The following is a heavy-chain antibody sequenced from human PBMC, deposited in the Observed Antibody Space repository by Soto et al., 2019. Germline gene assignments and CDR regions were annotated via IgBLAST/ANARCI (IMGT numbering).Heavy chain of an antibody. CDR2: IKQDGSEK. CDR3: ATILDNSGWYPFDY. J-gene: IGHJ4*02. CDR1: GITFKNYW. V-gene: IGHV3-7*01. D-gene: IGHD6-19*01. Sequence: GGSLRLSCAVSGITFKNYWMSWVRQAPGKGLGWVANIKQDGSEKYYVDSVKGRVTISXXXXXXSXYXQXXXLRAEDTAVYYCATILDNSGWYPFDYWGQGA.